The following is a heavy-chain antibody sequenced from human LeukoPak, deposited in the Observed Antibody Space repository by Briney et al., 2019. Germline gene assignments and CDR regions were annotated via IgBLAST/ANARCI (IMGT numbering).Heavy chain of an antibody. CDR2: ISSSSSYI. V-gene: IGHV3-21*01. CDR1: GFTFSSYS. D-gene: IGHD3-22*01. J-gene: IGHJ3*02. CDR3: AREGPAGIVVVSAFDI. Sequence: GGSLRLSCAASGFTFSSYSMNWVRQAPGKGLEWVSSISSSSSYIYYADSVKGRFTISRDNAKNSLYLQMNSLRAEDTAVYYCAREGPAGIVVVSAFDIWGQGTMVTVSS.